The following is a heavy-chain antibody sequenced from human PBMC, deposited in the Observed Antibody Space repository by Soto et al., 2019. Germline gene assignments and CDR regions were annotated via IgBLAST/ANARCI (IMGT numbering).Heavy chain of an antibody. CDR2: INTHNGNT. CDR1: GYTFSTYG. Sequence: QVQLEQSAPEVKKPGASVKVSCKASGYTFSTYGISWVRQAPGQGLAWMGWINTHNGNTNYEQNLQGRVTMTADTSTSTAYMELRSLRSDDTAVYYCTREGSAPYYYYGMDVWGQGTTVTVSS. V-gene: IGHV1-18*01. J-gene: IGHJ6*02. CDR3: TREGSAPYYYYGMDV. D-gene: IGHD3-10*01.